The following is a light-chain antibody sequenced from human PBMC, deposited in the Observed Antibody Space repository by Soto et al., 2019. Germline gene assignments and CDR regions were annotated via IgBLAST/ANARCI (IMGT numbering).Light chain of an antibody. CDR2: GAS. CDR1: QNVSSN. J-gene: IGKJ1*01. V-gene: IGKV3-20*01. CDR3: QQYGSSPPT. Sequence: EIVMTQSPATLSLSPGERATLSCRASQNVSSNLAWYQQKPGQGPRLLIYGASSRATGTPDRFSGSGSGTDFTLTINRLEPEDFALYYCQQYGSSPPTFGQGTKVDIK.